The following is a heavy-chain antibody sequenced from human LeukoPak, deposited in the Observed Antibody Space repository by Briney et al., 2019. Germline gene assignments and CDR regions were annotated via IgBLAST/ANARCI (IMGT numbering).Heavy chain of an antibody. CDR1: GFTFSSYS. Sequence: GGSLRLSCAASGFTFSSYSKNGVRQAPGKRLEWVSSISSSSGYIYYADSVKGRFTISRDNAKNSLYLQMNSLSAADTAVYYCARDAPPYGGNSGDYWGQGTLVTVSS. D-gene: IGHD4-23*01. CDR2: ISSSSGYI. V-gene: IGHV3-21*01. J-gene: IGHJ4*02. CDR3: ARDAPPYGGNSGDY.